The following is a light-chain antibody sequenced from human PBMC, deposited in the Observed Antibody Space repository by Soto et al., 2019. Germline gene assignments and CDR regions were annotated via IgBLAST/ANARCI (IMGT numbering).Light chain of an antibody. Sequence: QSVLTQPPSVSGTPGQTVTISCSGSSSNIGSNYVYWYQQLPGTAPKILIYRNNQRPSGVPGRFSGSKSGTSASLAISGLRSEDEADYYCTAWDDSLGGHVVFGGGTKLTVL. CDR3: TAWDDSLGGHVV. CDR2: RNN. J-gene: IGLJ2*01. CDR1: SSNIGSNY. V-gene: IGLV1-47*01.